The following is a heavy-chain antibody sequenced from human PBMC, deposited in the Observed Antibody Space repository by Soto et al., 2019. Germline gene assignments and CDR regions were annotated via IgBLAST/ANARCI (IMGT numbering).Heavy chain of an antibody. Sequence: SETLSLTCTVSGGSISSYYWSWIRQSPGKGLQWIGYFYSSGTTNYNPSLKSRVTVSADTSKNQFSLKLSSVTAADTAVYYCARDSSSRGFDYWGQGTLVTVSS. CDR2: FYSSGTT. D-gene: IGHD6-13*01. CDR3: ARDSSSRGFDY. V-gene: IGHV4-59*01. J-gene: IGHJ4*02. CDR1: GGSISSYY.